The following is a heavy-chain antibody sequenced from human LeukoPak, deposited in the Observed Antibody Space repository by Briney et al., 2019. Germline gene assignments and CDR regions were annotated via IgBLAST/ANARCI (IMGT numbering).Heavy chain of an antibody. Sequence: ASVKVSCKASGYTFTSYGISWVRQAPGQGLEWMGWISAYNGNTNYAQKLQGRVTMTTDTSTSTAYMELRSLRSDDTAVYYCARAQADCSGGSCFWAGDYWGQGTLVTVSS. J-gene: IGHJ4*02. V-gene: IGHV1-18*01. CDR3: ARAQADCSGGSCFWAGDY. D-gene: IGHD2-15*01. CDR2: ISAYNGNT. CDR1: GYTFTSYG.